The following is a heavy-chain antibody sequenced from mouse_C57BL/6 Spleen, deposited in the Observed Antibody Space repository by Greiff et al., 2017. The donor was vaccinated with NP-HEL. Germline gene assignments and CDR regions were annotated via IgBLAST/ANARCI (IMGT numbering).Heavy chain of an antibody. CDR1: GFSFNTYA. Sequence: EVKLVESGGGLVQPKGSLKLSCAASGFSFNTYAMNWVRQAPGKGLEWVARIRSKSNNYATYYADSVKDRFTISRDDSESMLYLQMNNLKTEDTAMYYCVRQSRDFDVWGTGTTVTVSS. CDR2: IRSKSNNYAT. D-gene: IGHD3-1*01. CDR3: VRQSRDFDV. J-gene: IGHJ1*03. V-gene: IGHV10-1*01.